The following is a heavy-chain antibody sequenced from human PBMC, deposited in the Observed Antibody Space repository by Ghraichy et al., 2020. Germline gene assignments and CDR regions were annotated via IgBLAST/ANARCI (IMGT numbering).Heavy chain of an antibody. J-gene: IGHJ6*02. CDR3: AKGDCSGGSCYRIRDGMDV. CDR1: GFTFSSYG. CDR2: ISYDGSSK. Sequence: GGSLRLSCAASGFTFSSYGMHWVRQAPGKGLEWVAVISYDGSSKYYADSVKGRFTISRDNYKNTLFLQMNSLRAEDTAVYYCAKGDCSGGSCYRIRDGMDVWGQGTTVTVSS. D-gene: IGHD2-15*01. V-gene: IGHV3-30*18.